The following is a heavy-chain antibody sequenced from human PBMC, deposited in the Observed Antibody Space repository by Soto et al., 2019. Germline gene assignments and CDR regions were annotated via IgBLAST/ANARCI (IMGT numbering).Heavy chain of an antibody. J-gene: IGHJ6*03. CDR1: GFTFSSYS. CDR2: IGRVSSHI. D-gene: IGHD5-12*01. Sequence: EVQLVESGGGLVRPGGSLRLSCAAYGFTFSSYSINWVRQAPGKGLEWVSSIGRVSSHIYYADSVKGRFTVSRDNAKNSLYLQMNYLRVEDTAVYYCARDVYTGYDSYYYYYMDVWGKGTTFTVSS. CDR3: ARDVYTGYDSYYYYYMDV. V-gene: IGHV3-21*01.